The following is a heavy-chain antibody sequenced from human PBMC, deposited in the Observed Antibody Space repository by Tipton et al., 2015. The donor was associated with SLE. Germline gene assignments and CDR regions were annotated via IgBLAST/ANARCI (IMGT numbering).Heavy chain of an antibody. V-gene: IGHV4-30-4*01. CDR3: ARDRGQQLAFDY. J-gene: IGHJ4*02. CDR1: GDSISSGDYF. D-gene: IGHD6-13*01. Sequence: TLSLTCAVSGDSISSGDYFWSWIRQPPGKGLEWIGSIYHSGSTYYNPSLKSRLTISVDTSKNQFSLKLNSVTGADTAVYYCARDRGQQLAFDYWGQGTLVTVSS. CDR2: IYHSGST.